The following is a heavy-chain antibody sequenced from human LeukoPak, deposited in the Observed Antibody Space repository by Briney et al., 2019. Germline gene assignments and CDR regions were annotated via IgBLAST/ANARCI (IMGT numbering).Heavy chain of an antibody. CDR3: ARAEGGPATAIY. J-gene: IGHJ4*02. CDR1: GFTFSDYY. V-gene: IGHV3-11*05. CDR2: ISTGSSYT. D-gene: IGHD2-21*02. Sequence: GGSLRLSCAASGFTFSDYYMSWIRQAPGRGLEWVPYISTGSSYTNYADSVKGRFTISRDNAKNSLYLQMNSLRAEDTALYYCARAEGGPATAIYWGQGTLVTVSS.